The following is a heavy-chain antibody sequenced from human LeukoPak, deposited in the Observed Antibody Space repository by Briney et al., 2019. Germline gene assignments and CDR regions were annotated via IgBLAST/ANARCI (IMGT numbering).Heavy chain of an antibody. D-gene: IGHD3-9*01. Sequence: SETLSLTCAVYGGSFSGYYWSWIRQPPGKGLEWIGEINHSGSTNYNPSLKSRVTISVDTSKNQFSLRLTSVTAADTAVYYCARVPYDILTGYYPRFDYWGQGTLVTVSS. J-gene: IGHJ4*02. V-gene: IGHV4-34*01. CDR1: GGSFSGYY. CDR3: ARVPYDILTGYYPRFDY. CDR2: INHSGST.